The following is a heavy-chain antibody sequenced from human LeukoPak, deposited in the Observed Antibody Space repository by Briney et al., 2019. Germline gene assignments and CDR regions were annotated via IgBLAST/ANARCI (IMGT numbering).Heavy chain of an antibody. CDR3: ARGYDGSGSYYNPPPDY. CDR1: GFTFSSYW. V-gene: IGHV3-7*01. CDR2: IKQDGSEK. Sequence: GSLRLSCAASGFTFSSYWMSWVRQAPGKGLEWVANIKQDGSEKYYVDSVKGRFTISRDNAKNSLYLQMNSLRAEDTAVYYCARGYDGSGSYYNPPPDYWGQGTLVTVFS. J-gene: IGHJ4*02. D-gene: IGHD3-10*01.